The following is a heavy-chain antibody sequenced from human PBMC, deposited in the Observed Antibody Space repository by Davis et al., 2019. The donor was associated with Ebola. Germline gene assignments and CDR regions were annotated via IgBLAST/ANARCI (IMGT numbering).Heavy chain of an antibody. Sequence: SETLSLTCTVPGGSISSSSYYWGWIRQPPGKGLERIGRIYYRGSTYYNPSLKSPITISIDTSKNQFSLKLSSVTAADTAVYYCPRSYDSASFDYWGQGTLVTVSS. CDR1: GGSISSSSYY. D-gene: IGHD3-22*01. J-gene: IGHJ4*02. CDR3: PRSYDSASFDY. CDR2: IYYRGST. V-gene: IGHV4-39*01.